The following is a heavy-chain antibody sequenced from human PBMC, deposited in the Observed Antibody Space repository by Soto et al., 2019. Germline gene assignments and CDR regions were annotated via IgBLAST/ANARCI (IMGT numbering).Heavy chain of an antibody. Sequence: QVQLVQSGAEVKKPGASVTVSCKTSGYTFSNYRINWVRQAPGQGLEWMGWISGYNGNTNYAQTVQGRVTMTTDTSTGTVYMELRSLKSDDTAIYYCSRFIMVGGWFDPNYYHGMDVWGQGTTVTVSS. CDR1: GYTFSNYR. D-gene: IGHD6-19*01. CDR2: ISGYNGNT. V-gene: IGHV1-18*01. J-gene: IGHJ6*02. CDR3: SRFIMVGGWFDPNYYHGMDV.